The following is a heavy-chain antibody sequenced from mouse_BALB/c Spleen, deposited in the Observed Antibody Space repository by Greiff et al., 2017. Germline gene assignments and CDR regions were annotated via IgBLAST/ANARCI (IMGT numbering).Heavy chain of an antibody. V-gene: IGHV2-6-7*01. Sequence: VKLMESGPGLVAPSQSLSITCTASGFSLTGYGVNWVRQPPGKGLEWLGMIWGDGSTDYNSALKSRLSTSKDNSTNQVFLKMSSQQTDDTARYCCAREGDYRYDGFAYWGQGTLVTVSA. CDR1: GFSLTGYG. J-gene: IGHJ3*01. D-gene: IGHD2-14*01. CDR3: AREGDYRYDGFAY. CDR2: IWGDGST.